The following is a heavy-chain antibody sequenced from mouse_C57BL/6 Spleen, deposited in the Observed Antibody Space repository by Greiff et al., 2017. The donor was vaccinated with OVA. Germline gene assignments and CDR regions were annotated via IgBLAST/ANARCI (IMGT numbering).Heavy chain of an antibody. J-gene: IGHJ2*01. CDR3: ARGIYDGYPFDY. CDR2: IHPNSGST. V-gene: IGHV1-64*01. D-gene: IGHD2-3*01. CDR1: GYTFTSYW. Sequence: QVQLQQSGAELVKPGASVKLSCKASGYTFTSYWMHWVKQRPGQGLEWIGMIHPNSGSTNYNEKFKSKATLTVDKSSSTAYMQLSSLTSEDSAVYYCARGIYDGYPFDYWGKGTTLTVSS.